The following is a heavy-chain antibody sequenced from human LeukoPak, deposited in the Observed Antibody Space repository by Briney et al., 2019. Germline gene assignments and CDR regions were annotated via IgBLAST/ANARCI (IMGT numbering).Heavy chain of an antibody. V-gene: IGHV1-69*06. D-gene: IGHD3-10*01. CDR3: ASGAYYYYYMDV. CDR1: GGTFSSYA. J-gene: IGHJ6*03. CDR2: IIPIFGTP. Sequence: GASVKVSCKASGGTFSSYAISWVRQAPGQGLEWMGGIIPIFGTPNYAHKFQGRVTITADKSTSTAYMELSSLRSEDTAVYYCASGAYYYYYMDVWGKGTTVTVSS.